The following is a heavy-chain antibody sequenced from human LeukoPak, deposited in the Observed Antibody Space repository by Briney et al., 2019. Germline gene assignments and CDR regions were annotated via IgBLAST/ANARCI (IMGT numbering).Heavy chain of an antibody. CDR3: ARSRGSSGWYPDY. D-gene: IGHD6-19*01. V-gene: IGHV1-2*06. CDR1: GYTFTGYY. J-gene: IGHJ4*02. CDR2: INPNSGGI. Sequence: ASVKVSCKASGYTFTGYYMHWVRQAPGQGLEWMGRINPNSGGINYAQKFQGRVTMTRDTSISTAYMELSRLRSDDTAVYYCARSRGSSGWYPDYWGQGTLVTVSS.